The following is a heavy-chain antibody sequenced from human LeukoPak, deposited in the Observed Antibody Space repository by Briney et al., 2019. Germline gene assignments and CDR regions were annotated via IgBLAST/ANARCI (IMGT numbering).Heavy chain of an antibody. Sequence: GGSLRLSCAASGXTFSSYWMHWVRQAPGKGQVWVSRINSDGSSTSYADSVKGRFTISRDNAKNSLYLQMNSLRAEDTAVYYCARTHPEWFGEFDYWGQGNLVTVSS. CDR1: GXTFSSYW. D-gene: IGHD3-10*01. J-gene: IGHJ4*02. CDR2: INSDGSST. CDR3: ARTHPEWFGEFDY. V-gene: IGHV3-74*01.